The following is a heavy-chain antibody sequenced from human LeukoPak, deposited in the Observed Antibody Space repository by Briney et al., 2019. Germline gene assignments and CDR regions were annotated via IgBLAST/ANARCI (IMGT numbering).Heavy chain of an antibody. D-gene: IGHD2-15*01. V-gene: IGHV3-30-3*01. CDR2: ISYDGSNK. J-gene: IGHJ4*02. CDR3: AREDIVVVVAAMTPDY. CDR1: GFTFSSYA. Sequence: GGSPRLSCAASGFTFSSYAMHWVRQAPGKGLEWAAVISYDGSNKYYADSVKGRFTISRDNSKNTLYLQMNSLRAEDTAVYYCAREDIVVVVAAMTPDYWGQGTLVTVSS.